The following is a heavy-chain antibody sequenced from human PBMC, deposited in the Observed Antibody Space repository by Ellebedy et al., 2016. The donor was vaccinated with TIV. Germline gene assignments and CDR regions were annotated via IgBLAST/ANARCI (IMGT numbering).Heavy chain of an antibody. CDR3: ASELCSGGSCYFALDY. CDR2: ISSTSNYI. J-gene: IGHJ4*02. CDR1: GFTFRSYC. D-gene: IGHD2-15*01. Sequence: GGSLRLSCAASGFTFRSYCMNWVRQAPGKGLEWVASISSTSNYIYYADSVKGRFTVSRDNAKNSLFLQMNSLRAEDTAVYYCASELCSGGSCYFALDYWGQGTLVTVSS. V-gene: IGHV3-21*01.